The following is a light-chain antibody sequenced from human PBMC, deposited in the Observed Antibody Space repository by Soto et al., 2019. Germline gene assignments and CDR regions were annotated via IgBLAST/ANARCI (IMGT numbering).Light chain of an antibody. CDR2: DVS. CDR3: SSYTSSSTNV. V-gene: IGLV2-14*01. J-gene: IGLJ1*01. CDR1: SSDVGGYNY. Sequence: QPVLTQPASVSGSPGQSITISCTGTSSDVGGYNYVSWYQQHPGKAPKLMIYDVSNRPSGVSNRFSGSKSGNTASLTISGLQAEDEVDYYCSSYTSSSTNVFGTGTKVTVL.